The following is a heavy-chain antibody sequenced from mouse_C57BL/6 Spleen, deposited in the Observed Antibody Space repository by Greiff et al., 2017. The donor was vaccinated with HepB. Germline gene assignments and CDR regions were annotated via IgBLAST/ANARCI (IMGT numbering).Heavy chain of an antibody. Sequence: VQLQQSGPGLVKPSQSLSLTCSVTGYSITSGYYWNWIRQFPGNKLEWMGYISYDGSNNYNPSLKNRISITRDTSKNQFFLKLNSVTTEDTATYYCARDYSYYYAMDYWGQGTSVTVSS. CDR3: ARDYSYYYAMDY. CDR1: GYSITSGYY. CDR2: ISYDGSN. J-gene: IGHJ4*01. D-gene: IGHD2-1*01. V-gene: IGHV3-6*01.